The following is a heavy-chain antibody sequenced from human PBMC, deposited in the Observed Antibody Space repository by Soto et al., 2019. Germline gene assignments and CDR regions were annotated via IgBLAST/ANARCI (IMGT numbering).Heavy chain of an antibody. V-gene: IGHV4-39*01. CDR2: IYYSGST. CDR1: GGSITSSSYY. D-gene: IGHD1-26*01. Sequence: SETLSLTCTVSGGSITSSSYYWGWIRQPPGKGLEWIGTIYYSGSTYYNPSLKSRVTISVDTSKNQFSLNLSSVTAADTAVYYCARPILGATTYFFDYWGQGTLVTVSS. J-gene: IGHJ4*02. CDR3: ARPILGATTYFFDY.